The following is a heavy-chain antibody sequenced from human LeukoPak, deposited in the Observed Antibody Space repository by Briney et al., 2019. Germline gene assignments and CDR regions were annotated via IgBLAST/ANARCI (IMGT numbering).Heavy chain of an antibody. V-gene: IGHV4-39*01. CDR2: IYYSGST. Sequence: SETLSLTCTVSGGSISSSGYYWGWIRQPPGKGLEWIGSIYYSGSTYYNPSLKSRVTISVDTSKNQFSLKLSSVTAADTAVYCCARLVTNSDFWSGPQVLYYFDYWCQGTLVTVSS. CDR1: GGSISSSGYY. J-gene: IGHJ4*02. CDR3: ARLVTNSDFWSGPQVLYYFDY. D-gene: IGHD3-3*01.